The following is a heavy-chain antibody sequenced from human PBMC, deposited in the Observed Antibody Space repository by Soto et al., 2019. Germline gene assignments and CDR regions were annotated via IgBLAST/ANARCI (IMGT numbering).Heavy chain of an antibody. CDR2: IVVGSGNT. V-gene: IGHV1-58*01. J-gene: IGHJ6*02. Sequence: SVKVSCKASGFTFTSSAVQWVRQARGQRLEWIGWIVVGSGNTNYAQKFQERVTITRDMSTSTAYMELSSLRSEDTAVYYCAAERNSSWYGGLYYYYYGMDVWGQGTTVTVSS. CDR3: AAERNSSWYGGLYYYYYGMDV. CDR1: GFTFTSSA. D-gene: IGHD6-13*01.